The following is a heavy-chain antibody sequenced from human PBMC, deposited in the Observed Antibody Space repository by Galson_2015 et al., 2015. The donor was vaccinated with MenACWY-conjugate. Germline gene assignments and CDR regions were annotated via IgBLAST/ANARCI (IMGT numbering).Heavy chain of an antibody. CDR1: GGSISSYY. D-gene: IGHD5-24*01. J-gene: IGHJ4*02. V-gene: IGHV4-59*01. Sequence: ATLSLTCTVSGGSISSYYWSWIRQPPGKGLEWIGYIYYSGSTNYNPSLKGRVTISVDTSKNQFSLKLSSVTAADTAVYYCAEMATMGVSEYYFDYWGQGTLVTVSS. CDR3: AEMATMGVSEYYFDY. CDR2: IYYSGST.